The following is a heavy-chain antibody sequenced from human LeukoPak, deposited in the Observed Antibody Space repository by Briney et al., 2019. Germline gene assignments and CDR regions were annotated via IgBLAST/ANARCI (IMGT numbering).Heavy chain of an antibody. Sequence: SGTLSLTCAVSGGSISSSNWWSWVRQPPGKGLEWIGEIYHSGSTNYNPSLKSRVTISVDKSKNQFSLKLSSVTAADTAVYYCARDYYYDSSGYYNWGQGTLVTVSS. CDR3: ARDYYYDSSGYYN. CDR1: GGSISSSNW. CDR2: IYHSGST. V-gene: IGHV4-4*02. J-gene: IGHJ4*02. D-gene: IGHD3-22*01.